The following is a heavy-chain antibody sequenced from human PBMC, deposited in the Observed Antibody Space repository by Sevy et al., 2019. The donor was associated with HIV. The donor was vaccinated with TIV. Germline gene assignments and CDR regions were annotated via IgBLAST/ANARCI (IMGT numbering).Heavy chain of an antibody. D-gene: IGHD3-22*01. CDR2: ISSSSSTI. V-gene: IGHV3-48*02. J-gene: IGHJ5*02. CDR3: ARGTYYYDISGYNWFDP. CDR1: GFTFSSYS. Sequence: GGSLRLSCAASGFTFSSYSMNWVRQAPGKGLEWVSYISSSSSTIYYADSVKGRFTISRDNAKNSLYLQMNSLRDEDTAVYYCARGTYYYDISGYNWFDPWGQGTLVTVSS.